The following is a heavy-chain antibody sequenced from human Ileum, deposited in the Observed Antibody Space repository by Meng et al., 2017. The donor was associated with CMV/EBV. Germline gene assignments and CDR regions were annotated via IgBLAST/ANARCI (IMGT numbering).Heavy chain of an antibody. CDR1: GFTVSSYW. CDR2: NDSYGSRE. CDR3: VRSGGTLDY. V-gene: IGHV3-74*01. J-gene: IGHJ4*02. Sequence: LSCEASGFTVSSYWMHWVRQTPGKGAEWIANNDSYGSRENYADSVKGRFTISRDNAKNTLYLQMNSLRAEDTAVYYCVRSGGTLDYWGQGTLVTVSS. D-gene: IGHD2-8*02.